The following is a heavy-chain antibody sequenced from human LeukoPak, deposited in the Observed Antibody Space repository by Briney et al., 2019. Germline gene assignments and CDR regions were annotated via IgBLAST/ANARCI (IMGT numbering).Heavy chain of an antibody. CDR1: GGSVSSGSYY. D-gene: IGHD6-6*01. CDR2: IFYSGST. CDR3: ARGGSSSAFAARIDY. Sequence: SETLSLTCTVSGGSVSSGSYYWNWIRQPPGKELEWIGNIFYSGSTNYNPSLKSRVTMSVDTSKNQFSLKLSSVTAADTAVYYCARGGSSSAFAARIDYWGQGTLVTVSS. J-gene: IGHJ4*02. V-gene: IGHV4-61*01.